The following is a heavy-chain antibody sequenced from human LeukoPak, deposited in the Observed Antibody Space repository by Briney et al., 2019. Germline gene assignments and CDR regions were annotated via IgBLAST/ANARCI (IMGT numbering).Heavy chain of an antibody. J-gene: IGHJ4*02. CDR2: IRYDGSNK. Sequence: HPGGSLRLSCAASGFTFSSYVMHWVRQAPGKGLDWVSVIRYDGSNKYYADSVKGRFTISRDNSKNTLYLQMNSLRAEDTAVYYCAKDCLRRGYYDSRGYFPWYFDYWGQGTLVTVSS. CDR3: AKDCLRRGYYDSRGYFPWYFDY. V-gene: IGHV3-30*02. CDR1: GFTFSSYV. D-gene: IGHD3-22*01.